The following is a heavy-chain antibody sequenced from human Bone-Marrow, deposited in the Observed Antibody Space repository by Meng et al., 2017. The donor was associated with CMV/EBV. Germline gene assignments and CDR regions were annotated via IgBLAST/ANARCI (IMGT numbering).Heavy chain of an antibody. J-gene: IGHJ4*02. Sequence: GESLKISCAASGFTFSSYSMNWVRQAPGKGLEWVSSISSSSSYIYYADSVKGRFTISRDNAKKSLYLQMNSLRAEDTAVYYCARGQAATYYFDYWGQGTRVTGSS. CDR1: GFTFSSYS. V-gene: IGHV3-21*01. D-gene: IGHD2-15*01. CDR3: ARGQAATYYFDY. CDR2: ISSSSSYI.